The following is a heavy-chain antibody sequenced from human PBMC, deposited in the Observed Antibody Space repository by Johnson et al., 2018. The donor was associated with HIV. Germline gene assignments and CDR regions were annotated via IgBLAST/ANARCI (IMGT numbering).Heavy chain of an antibody. CDR2: INWNGATT. D-gene: IGHD1-26*01. Sequence: VQLVESGGGVERPGGSLRLSCAASGFNFDDYGMTWFRQVPGKGLEWVSGINWNGATTVYADSVQGRFTISRDNAKKSLYLQVNSLRGEDTAVYYCTRGSFTDDAFDVWGLGTMVTVSS. J-gene: IGHJ3*01. V-gene: IGHV3-20*04. CDR1: GFNFDDYG. CDR3: TRGSFTDDAFDV.